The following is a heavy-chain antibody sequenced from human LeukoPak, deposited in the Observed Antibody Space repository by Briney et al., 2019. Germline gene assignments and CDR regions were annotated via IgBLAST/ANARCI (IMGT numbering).Heavy chain of an antibody. D-gene: IGHD6-19*01. CDR3: ARTVTARGGSGWQQHIVY. Sequence: SETLSLTCAVYGGSFSGYYWSWIRQPPGKGLEWIGDINHSGSTNYNPSLKSRVTISVDTSKNQFSLKLTSVTTADTAVYYCARTVTARGGSGWQQHIVYCGQGTLVSVSS. J-gene: IGHJ4*02. CDR1: GGSFSGYY. V-gene: IGHV4-34*01. CDR2: INHSGST.